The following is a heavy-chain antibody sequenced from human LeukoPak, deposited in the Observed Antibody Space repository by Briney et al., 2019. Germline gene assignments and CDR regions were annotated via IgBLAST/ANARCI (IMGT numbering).Heavy chain of an antibody. CDR1: GGSVSSGSYY. Sequence: SETLSLTCTVSGGSVSSGSYYWSWLRQPPGTGLEWIGYIYYSGSSNYNPSLKGRVTISVDTSKNQFSLKLSSVTAADTAVYYCARDAGTIFGVIRFAFDIWGQGTMVTVSS. V-gene: IGHV4-61*01. J-gene: IGHJ3*02. CDR3: ARDAGTIFGVIRFAFDI. CDR2: IYYSGSS. D-gene: IGHD3-3*01.